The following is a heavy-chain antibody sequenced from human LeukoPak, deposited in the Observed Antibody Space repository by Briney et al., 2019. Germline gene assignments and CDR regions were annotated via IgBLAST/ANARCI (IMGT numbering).Heavy chain of an antibody. V-gene: IGHV3-21*01. CDR3: ARDITRTTFAGY. CDR1: GFTFSSYS. CDR2: ISSSSSYI. J-gene: IGHJ4*02. D-gene: IGHD1-7*01. Sequence: PGGSLRPSLPASGFTFSSYSMNWVRQAPGKGLEWVSSISSSSSYIYYADSVKGRLTISRANAKNSLCLQMNSLRAEDPAVYYCARDITRTTFAGYWGQGTLVTVSS.